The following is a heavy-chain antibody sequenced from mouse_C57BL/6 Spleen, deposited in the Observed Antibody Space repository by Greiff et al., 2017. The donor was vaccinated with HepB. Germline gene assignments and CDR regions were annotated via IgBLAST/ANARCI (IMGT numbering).Heavy chain of an antibody. CDR2: ISSGGDYI. Sequence: EVQRVESGEGLVKPGGSLKLSCAASGFTFSSYAMSWVRQTPEKRLEWVAYISSGGDYIYYADTVKGRFTISRDNARNTLYLQMSSLKSEDTAMYYCTRDNYDYDDGRLPMDYWGQGTSVTVSS. D-gene: IGHD2-4*01. CDR1: GFTFSSYA. CDR3: TRDNYDYDDGRLPMDY. V-gene: IGHV5-9-1*02. J-gene: IGHJ4*01.